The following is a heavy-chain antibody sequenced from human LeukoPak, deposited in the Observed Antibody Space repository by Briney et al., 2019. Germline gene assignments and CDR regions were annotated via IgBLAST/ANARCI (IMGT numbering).Heavy chain of an antibody. CDR1: GFTFSSYG. D-gene: IGHD6-13*01. V-gene: IGHV3-33*01. CDR3: ARLSSSWYFDY. J-gene: IGHJ4*02. Sequence: PGRSLRLSCAASGFTFSSYGMHWVRQAPGKGLEWVAVIWYDGSNKYYADSVKGRFTISRDNSKNTLYLQMNSLRAEDTAVYYCARLSSSWYFDYWGQGTLVTVS. CDR2: IWYDGSNK.